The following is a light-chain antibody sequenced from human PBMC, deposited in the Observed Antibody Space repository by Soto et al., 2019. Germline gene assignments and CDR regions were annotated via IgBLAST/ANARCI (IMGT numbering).Light chain of an antibody. CDR1: QSVSSN. CDR2: GAS. V-gene: IGKV3-15*01. Sequence: EIVMTQSPATLSVSPGERATLSCRASQSVSSNLAWYQQKPGQAPRLLIYGASTRATDIPARFSGSRSWTEFTLTISSLQSEDFAVYYCQQYNNWSPETFGQGTKLEIK. J-gene: IGKJ2*01. CDR3: QQYNNWSPET.